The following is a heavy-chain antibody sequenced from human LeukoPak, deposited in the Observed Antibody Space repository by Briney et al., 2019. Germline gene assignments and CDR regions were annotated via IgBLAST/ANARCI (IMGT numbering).Heavy chain of an antibody. CDR2: IYYSGST. J-gene: IGHJ4*02. CDR1: GGSISSGDYY. CDR3: ARGGRYYDSSGYYSIDY. D-gene: IGHD3-22*01. Sequence: SQTLSLTCTVSGGSISSGDYYWSWIRQPPGKGLEWIGYIYYSGSTYYNPSLKSRVTISVDTSKNQFSLKLSSVTAADTAVYYCARGGRYYDSSGYYSIDYWGQGTLVTVSS. V-gene: IGHV4-30-4*08.